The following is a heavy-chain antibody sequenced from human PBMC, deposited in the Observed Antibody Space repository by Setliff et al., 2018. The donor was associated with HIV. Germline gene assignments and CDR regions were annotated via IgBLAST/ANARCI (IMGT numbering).Heavy chain of an antibody. CDR1: GDFFSSDYY. D-gene: IGHD2-21*02. V-gene: IGHV4-38-2*02. J-gene: IGHJ4*02. CDR3: ASMLVGTYCGGDCYSLIDY. CDR2: INYSGNT. Sequence: SETLSLTCTVSGDFFSSDYYWGWIRQSPGKGLEWIGSINYSGNTYYSPSLKTRVTISVDTSKNQFSLKLSSVTAADTAVYYCASMLVGTYCGGDCYSLIDYWGQGTLVTVSS.